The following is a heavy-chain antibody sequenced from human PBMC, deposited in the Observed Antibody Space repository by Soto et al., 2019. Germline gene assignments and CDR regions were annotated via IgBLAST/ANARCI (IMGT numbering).Heavy chain of an antibody. CDR1: GFTFNNYG. CDR2: ISNGGDT. J-gene: IGHJ4*02. CDR3: ARDGPGGKVGDY. V-gene: IGHV3-23*01. D-gene: IGHD3-16*01. Sequence: EVQLLESGGGFVQPGGSLRLSCAASGFTFNNYGMTWVRQAPGKGLEWVSTISNGGDTYYADSVKGRFTISRDNSENTLCLQMSSLRGEDTAVYYCARDGPGGKVGDYWGQGTLVTVSS.